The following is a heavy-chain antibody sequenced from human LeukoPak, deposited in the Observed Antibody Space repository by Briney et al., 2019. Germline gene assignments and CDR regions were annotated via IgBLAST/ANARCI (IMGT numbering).Heavy chain of an antibody. J-gene: IGHJ5*02. CDR1: GGSISTTSYY. D-gene: IGHD3-10*01. CDR3: ARGRRVGLWFGEHKLYNWFDP. Sequence: SETLSLTCIVSGGSISTTSYYWGWIRQPPGKGLEWIGSIYYSGSTYYTPSLKSRVTISVDTSKNQFSLKLSSVTAADTAVYYCARGRRVGLWFGEHKLYNWFDPWGQGTLVTVSS. V-gene: IGHV4-39*07. CDR2: IYYSGST.